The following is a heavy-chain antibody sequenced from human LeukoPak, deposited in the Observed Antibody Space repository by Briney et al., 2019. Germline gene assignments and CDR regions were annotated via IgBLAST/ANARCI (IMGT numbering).Heavy chain of an antibody. Sequence: GGSLRLSCAASGFTFSSHVMSWVRQAPGKGLEWVSSISGSGGSTYYADSVKGRFTLSRDNSQNTLYLQMNSLRAEDTAVYYCAKASGSSSSFDYWGQGTLVTVSS. CDR1: GFTFSSHV. D-gene: IGHD6-13*01. CDR3: AKASGSSSSFDY. V-gene: IGHV3-23*01. CDR2: ISGSGGST. J-gene: IGHJ4*02.